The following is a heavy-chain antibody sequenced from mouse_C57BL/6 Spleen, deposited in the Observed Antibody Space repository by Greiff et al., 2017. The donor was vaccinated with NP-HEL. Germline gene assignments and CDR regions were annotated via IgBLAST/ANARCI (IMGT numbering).Heavy chain of an antibody. D-gene: IGHD2-5*01. CDR1: GYTFTSYW. Sequence: VQLQQSGTELVKPGASVKLSCKASGYTFTSYWMHWVKQRPGQGLEWIGNINPSNGGTNYNEKFKSKATLTVDKSSSTAYMQLSSLTSEDSAVYYCARSYYSNRGAMDYWGQGTSVTVSS. V-gene: IGHV1-53*01. CDR2: INPSNGGT. J-gene: IGHJ4*01. CDR3: ARSYYSNRGAMDY.